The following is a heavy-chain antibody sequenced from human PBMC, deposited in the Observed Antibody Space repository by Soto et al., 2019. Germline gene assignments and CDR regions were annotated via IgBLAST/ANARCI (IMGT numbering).Heavy chain of an antibody. CDR3: VKELSEAVAGDFDY. CDR2: ISGSGGST. D-gene: IGHD6-19*01. J-gene: IGHJ4*02. Sequence: EVQLLESGGGLVQPGGSLRLSCAASGFTFSSYAMSWVRQAPGKGLEWVSAISGSGGSTYYADSVKGRFTISRDNSKNTQYLQMTSLRADDTAVYDCVKELSEAVAGDFDYWGQGTLVTVSS. CDR1: GFTFSSYA. V-gene: IGHV3-23*01.